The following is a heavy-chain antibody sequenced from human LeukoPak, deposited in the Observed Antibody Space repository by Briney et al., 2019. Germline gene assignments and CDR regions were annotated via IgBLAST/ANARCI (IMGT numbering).Heavy chain of an antibody. D-gene: IGHD6-19*01. J-gene: IGHJ4*02. V-gene: IGHV4-4*09. CDR2: IYHTATT. Sequence: PSETLSLTCAVSGDSIRSDRWNWIRQIPGKGLEWIGYIYHTATTNYNHSFRTRVTMSLDTSNNQFSLRLTSVTAADTAVYYCARTPAPSGWAYYFDYWGQGALFTVSS. CDR1: GDSIRSDR. CDR3: ARTPAPSGWAYYFDY.